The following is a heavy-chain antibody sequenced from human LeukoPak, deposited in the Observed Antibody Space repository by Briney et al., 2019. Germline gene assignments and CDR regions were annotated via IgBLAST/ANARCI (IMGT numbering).Heavy chain of an antibody. Sequence: PGGSLRLSCAASGFTFVSYAMSWVRQVPGKGLEWVSAISGSGSDTYYADSVKGRFTISRDNSKSTLYLQMNSLRAEDTAIYYSAKDLGGEGGSGFPGYWGRGTLVTVSS. D-gene: IGHD3-10*01. CDR2: ISGSGSDT. CDR3: AKDLGGEGGSGFPGY. J-gene: IGHJ4*02. CDR1: GFTFVSYA. V-gene: IGHV3-23*01.